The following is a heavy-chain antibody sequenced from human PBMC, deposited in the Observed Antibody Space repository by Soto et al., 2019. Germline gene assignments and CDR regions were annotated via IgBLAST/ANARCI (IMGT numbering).Heavy chain of an antibody. V-gene: IGHV1-3*04. CDR3: ARGLTRLDY. D-gene: IGHD7-27*01. J-gene: IGHJ4*02. CDR2: INTGNADT. Sequence: QVPLVQSGPEVKEPGASVRISCQASGYSFTHFEMHWVRQAPGQGLEWMGWINTGNADTQYSQKFQGRVTFTRDTSASTAYLDLDGLTSDDTSFYFCARGLTRLDYWGQGTLVTVSS. CDR1: GYSFTHFE.